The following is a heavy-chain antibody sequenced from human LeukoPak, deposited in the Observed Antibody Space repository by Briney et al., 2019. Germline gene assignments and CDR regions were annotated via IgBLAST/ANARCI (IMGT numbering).Heavy chain of an antibody. CDR1: GFTFSSYA. CDR2: ISYDGSNK. CDR3: ARDRSPNHSYPSDAFDI. D-gene: IGHD1-26*01. V-gene: IGHV3-30-3*01. J-gene: IGHJ3*02. Sequence: GGSLRLSCAASGFTFSSYAMHWVRQAPGKGLEWVAVISYDGSNKYYADSVKGRFTISRDNSKNTLYLQMNSLRAEDTAVYYCARDRSPNHSYPSDAFDIWGQGTMVTVSS.